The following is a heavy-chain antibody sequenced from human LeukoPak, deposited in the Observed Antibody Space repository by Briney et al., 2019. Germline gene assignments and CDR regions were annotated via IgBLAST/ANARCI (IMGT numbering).Heavy chain of an antibody. Sequence: SETLSLTCTVSGGSISSSSYYWGWIRQPPGKGLEWIGRIYYSGSTFYNPSLKSRVTISVDTSKNQFSLKLSSVTAADTAVYYCARDANGGYSGYGYYFDYWGQGTLVTVSS. J-gene: IGHJ4*02. CDR3: ARDANGGYSGYGYYFDY. CDR1: GGSISSSSYY. V-gene: IGHV4-39*07. CDR2: IYYSGST. D-gene: IGHD5-12*01.